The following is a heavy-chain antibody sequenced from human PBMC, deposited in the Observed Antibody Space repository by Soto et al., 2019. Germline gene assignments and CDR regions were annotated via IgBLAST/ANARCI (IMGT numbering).Heavy chain of an antibody. CDR3: AREGDYGDYPRLNAFDI. J-gene: IGHJ3*02. Sequence: ASVKVSCKASGYTFTGYYMHWVRQAPGQGLEWMGWINPNSGGTNYAQKFQGWVTMTRDTSISTAYMELSRLRSDDTAVYYCAREGDYGDYPRLNAFDIWGRGTMVTVSS. CDR1: GYTFTGYY. D-gene: IGHD4-17*01. V-gene: IGHV1-2*04. CDR2: INPNSGGT.